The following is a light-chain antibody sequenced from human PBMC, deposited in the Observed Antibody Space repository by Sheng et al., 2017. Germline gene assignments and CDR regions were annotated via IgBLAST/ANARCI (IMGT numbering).Light chain of an antibody. CDR2: EIS. Sequence: DVVMTQSPLSLPVTLGQPASISCRSSQSLVHSDGNTYLIWFQQRPGQSPRPLIYEISNRDSGVPDRFSGSGSGTDFTLKISRVEAEDVGVYYCMQATQWPWTFGQGTKVEIK. J-gene: IGKJ1*01. CDR1: QSLVHSDGNTY. CDR3: MQATQWPWT. V-gene: IGKV2-30*02.